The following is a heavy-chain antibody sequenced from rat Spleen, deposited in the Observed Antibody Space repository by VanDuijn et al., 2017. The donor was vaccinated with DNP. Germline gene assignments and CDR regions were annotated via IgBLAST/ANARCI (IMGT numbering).Heavy chain of an antibody. CDR3: AKGGDYGGFDY. V-gene: IGHV5-20*01. CDR1: GFTFSHYY. CDR2: LSYDCSST. D-gene: IGHD1-11*01. Sequence: EVQLVESGGGLVQPGRSLKLSCAASGFTFSHYYMAWVRQAPTKGLEWVAYLSYDCSSTYYRDSVRGRFTISRDYARSTLYLQMDSLRSEDTATYYCAKGGDYGGFDYWGQGVMVTVSS. J-gene: IGHJ2*01.